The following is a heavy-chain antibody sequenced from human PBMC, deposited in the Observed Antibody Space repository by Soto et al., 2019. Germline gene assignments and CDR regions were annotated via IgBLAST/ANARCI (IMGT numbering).Heavy chain of an antibody. V-gene: IGHV1-2*02. CDR2: INPKSGDT. CDR1: GYIFTDYY. CDR3: ARPYCTSNSCHNLFDS. J-gene: IGHJ5*01. D-gene: IGHD2-2*01. Sequence: ASVKVSCKASGYIFTDYYINWVRQAPGQGLEWMGWINPKSGDTDYAQNFQGRVTMTTDTSITTAYMELSRLRSDDTAVYYCARPYCTSNSCHNLFDSWGQGTLVTVSS.